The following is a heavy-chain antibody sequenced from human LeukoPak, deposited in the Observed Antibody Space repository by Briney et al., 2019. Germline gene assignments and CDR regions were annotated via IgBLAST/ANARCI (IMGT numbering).Heavy chain of an antibody. Sequence: GGSLRLSCVASGFTFTNYAMSWVRQAPGKGLEWVSAITGSDGSSYYADSVKGRFTISRDNSKNTLYLQVNSLRAEDTAVYYCAKWGDYDILTGYYVPDYWGQGTLVTVSS. CDR2: ITGSDGSS. D-gene: IGHD3-9*01. CDR3: AKWGDYDILTGYYVPDY. V-gene: IGHV3-23*01. CDR1: GFTFTNYA. J-gene: IGHJ4*02.